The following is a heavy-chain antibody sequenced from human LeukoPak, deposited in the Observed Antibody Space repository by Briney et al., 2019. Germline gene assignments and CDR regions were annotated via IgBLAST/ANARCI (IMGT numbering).Heavy chain of an antibody. CDR3: ARVGYSYGLELDY. CDR2: IKQDGSEK. Sequence: ETLSLTCTVSGGSISSSSYYWGWIRQPPGKGLEWVANIKQDGSEKYYVASVKGRFTISRDNAKNSLYLQMNSLRAEDTAVYYCARVGYSYGLELDYWGQGTLVTVSS. J-gene: IGHJ4*02. CDR1: GGSISSSSYY. V-gene: IGHV3-7*01. D-gene: IGHD5-18*01.